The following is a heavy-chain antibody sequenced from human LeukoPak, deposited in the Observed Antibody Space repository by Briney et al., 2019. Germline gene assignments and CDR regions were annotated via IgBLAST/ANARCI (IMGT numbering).Heavy chain of an antibody. CDR1: GFTFSNYG. D-gene: IGHD5-12*01. Sequence: GGPLRLSCAASGFTFSNYGMHWVRQATGKALEWVALIWYDGSNKYYAHSVQGRFIISRDNSKNTQYLSKNSLRAEDTAVYYCAREMGLNIVATFGYWGQGTLVTVSS. V-gene: IGHV3-33*01. CDR3: AREMGLNIVATFGY. CDR2: IWYDGSNK. J-gene: IGHJ4*02.